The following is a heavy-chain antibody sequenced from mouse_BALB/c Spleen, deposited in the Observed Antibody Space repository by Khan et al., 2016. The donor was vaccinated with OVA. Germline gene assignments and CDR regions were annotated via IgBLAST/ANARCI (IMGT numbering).Heavy chain of an antibody. CDR3: TRHGYVAWFTY. V-gene: IGHV1S135*01. D-gene: IGHD2-2*01. CDR1: GYSFTTYY. Sequence: VQLKQSGPELMKPGTSVKISCKASGYSFTTYYIHWVMQSHGKSLEWIGYIDPFSGDTTFNQKFKGKATLTVDKSSSTAYIHLSNLTSEDSAIYYCTRHGYVAWFTYWGQWTLVTVSA. CDR2: IDPFSGDT. J-gene: IGHJ3*01.